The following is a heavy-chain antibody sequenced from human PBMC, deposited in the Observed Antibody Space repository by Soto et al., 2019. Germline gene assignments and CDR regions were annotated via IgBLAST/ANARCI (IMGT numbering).Heavy chain of an antibody. Sequence: SETLSLTCTVSGDSISSGDHYWTWIRQPPGEGLEWIGYIYYSGSTSYNPSLKNRPTISADSSKNQFSLKLSSVTAADTAVYYCARAGYGDYVGYFDYWGQGKLVTVSS. CDR1: GDSISSGDHY. J-gene: IGHJ4*02. CDR3: ARAGYGDYVGYFDY. D-gene: IGHD4-17*01. V-gene: IGHV4-30-4*01. CDR2: IYYSGST.